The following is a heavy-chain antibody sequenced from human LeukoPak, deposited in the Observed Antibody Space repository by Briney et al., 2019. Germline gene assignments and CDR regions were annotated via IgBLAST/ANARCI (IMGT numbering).Heavy chain of an antibody. CDR3: ARGRGRRPPGYFDL. CDR2: INHSGST. J-gene: IGHJ2*01. CDR1: GGSFSGYH. Sequence: PSETLSLTCAVYGGSFSGYHWSWIRQPPGKGLEWIGEINHSGSTNYNPSLKSRVTISVDTSKNQFSLKLSSVTAADTAVYYCARGRGRRPPGYFDLWGRGTLVTVSS. V-gene: IGHV4-34*01.